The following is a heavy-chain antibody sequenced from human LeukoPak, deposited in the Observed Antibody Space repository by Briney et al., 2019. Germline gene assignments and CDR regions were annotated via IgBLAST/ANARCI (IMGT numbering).Heavy chain of an antibody. Sequence: SVKVSCKASGGTFSSYAISWVRQAPGQGLEWMGGIIPIFGTANYAQKFQGRVTITTDESTSTAYMELSSLRSEDTAVYYCARASRYCSSTSCYRTYFDYWGQGTLVTVSS. CDR3: ARASRYCSSTSCYRTYFDY. CDR1: GGTFSSYA. D-gene: IGHD2-2*01. CDR2: IIPIFGTA. V-gene: IGHV1-69*05. J-gene: IGHJ4*02.